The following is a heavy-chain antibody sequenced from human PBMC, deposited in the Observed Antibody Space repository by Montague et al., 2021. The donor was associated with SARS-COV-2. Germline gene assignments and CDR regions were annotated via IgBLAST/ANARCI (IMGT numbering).Heavy chain of an antibody. V-gene: IGHV3-9*01. CDR2: ISWNSGSI. J-gene: IGHJ6*02. D-gene: IGHD2-15*01. CDR3: AKGDIAYYYYGMDV. CDR1: GFTFDDYA. Sequence: SLRLSCAASGFTFDDYAMHWVRQAPGKGLEWVSGISWNSGSIGYADSVKGRFTISRDNAKNSLYLQMNSLRAEDTALYYCAKGDIAYYYYGMDVWGQGTTVTVS.